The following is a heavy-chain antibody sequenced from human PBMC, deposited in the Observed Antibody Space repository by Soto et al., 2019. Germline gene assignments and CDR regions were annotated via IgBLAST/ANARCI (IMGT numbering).Heavy chain of an antibody. J-gene: IGHJ4*02. Sequence: RASVKVSCKASGGTFSSYAISWVRQAPGQGLEWMGGIIPIFGTANYAQKFQGRVTITADKSTSTAYMELSSLRSEDTAVYYCARDLEYSSSAGGHYFDYWGQGTLVTVSS. V-gene: IGHV1-69*06. D-gene: IGHD6-6*01. CDR1: GGTFSSYA. CDR3: ARDLEYSSSAGGHYFDY. CDR2: IIPIFGTA.